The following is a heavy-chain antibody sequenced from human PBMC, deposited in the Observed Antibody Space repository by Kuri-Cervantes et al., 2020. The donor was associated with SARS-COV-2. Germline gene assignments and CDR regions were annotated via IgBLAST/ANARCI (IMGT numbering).Heavy chain of an antibody. CDR2: ISYDERNK. CDR1: GFTLRSYA. Sequence: GESLKISCAASGFTLRSYAMHWVRQAPGKGLEWVAVISYDERNKYYADSVKGRFTISRDLSKNTLFLQRNSLRAEDTAMYYCAREAPTGTNPAEYFQYWGQGTLVTVSS. V-gene: IGHV3-30*01. D-gene: IGHD1/OR15-1a*01. J-gene: IGHJ1*01. CDR3: AREAPTGTNPAEYFQY.